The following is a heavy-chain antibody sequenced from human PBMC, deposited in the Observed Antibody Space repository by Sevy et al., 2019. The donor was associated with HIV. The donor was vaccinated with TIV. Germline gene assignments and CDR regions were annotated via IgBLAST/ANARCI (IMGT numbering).Heavy chain of an antibody. Sequence: GGSLRLSCVASGFTFSDYWMTWVRQAPGKGLEWVASITGDGSEKYHADSVKGRFTISRQNFKNSLFLQMNSLRVEDTAVYYCLRGGGGYWGQETLVTVSS. J-gene: IGHJ4*02. CDR1: GFTFSDYW. CDR2: ITGDGSEK. D-gene: IGHD2-15*01. CDR3: LRGGGGY. V-gene: IGHV3-7*01.